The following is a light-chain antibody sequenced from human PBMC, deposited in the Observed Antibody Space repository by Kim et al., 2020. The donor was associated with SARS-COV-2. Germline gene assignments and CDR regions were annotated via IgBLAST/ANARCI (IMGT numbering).Light chain of an antibody. V-gene: IGLV3-19*01. CDR3: NSRDSNGNVV. CDR2: GKN. CDR1: SLRSYY. Sequence: VALGKTVRITCQGDSLRSYYATWYQQKPGQAPIVVIYGKNNRPSGIPDRFSGSSSGNTASLTITGTQAGDEADYYCNSRDSNGNVVFGGGTQLTVL. J-gene: IGLJ2*01.